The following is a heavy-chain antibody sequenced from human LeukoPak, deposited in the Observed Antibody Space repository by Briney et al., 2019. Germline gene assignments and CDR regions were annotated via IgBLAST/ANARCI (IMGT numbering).Heavy chain of an antibody. D-gene: IGHD1-26*01. CDR1: GGSISTYF. CDR3: ARGRGADFDY. CDR2: IYYSGST. Sequence: PSETLSLTCTVSGGSISTYFWSWIRQPPGKGLEWIGYIYYSGSTNYNPSLKSRVTISLDTSKNQFSLKLSSVTAADTAVYYCARGRGADFDYWGQGTLVTVSS. J-gene: IGHJ4*02. V-gene: IGHV4-59*01.